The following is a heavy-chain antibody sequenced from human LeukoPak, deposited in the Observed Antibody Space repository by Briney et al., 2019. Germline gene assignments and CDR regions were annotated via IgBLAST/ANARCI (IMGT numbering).Heavy chain of an antibody. Sequence: SETLSLTCTVSGGSISSGSYYWSWIRQPAGKGLEWIGRIYTSGSTNYNPSLKCRVTISVATSKTQFSLNLRSVTAADTAVYYCARGYCWRGAFDIWGQGTMVTVSS. CDR2: IYTSGST. V-gene: IGHV4-61*02. D-gene: IGHD2-15*01. J-gene: IGHJ3*02. CDR1: GGSISSGSYY. CDR3: ARGYCWRGAFDI.